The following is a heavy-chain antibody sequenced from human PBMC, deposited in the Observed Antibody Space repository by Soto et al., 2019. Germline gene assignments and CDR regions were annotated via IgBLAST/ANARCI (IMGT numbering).Heavy chain of an antibody. D-gene: IGHD5-12*01. J-gene: IGHJ5*02. V-gene: IGHV3-48*03. CDR2: ISSSGSTI. CDR3: AREDGYSGYDWFDP. CDR1: GFTFSSYE. Sequence: RGSLRLSCAASGFTFSSYEMNWVRQAPGKGLEWVSYISSSGSTIYYADSVKGRFTISRDNAKNSLYLQMNSLRAEDTAVYYCAREDGYSGYDWFDPWGQGTLVTVSS.